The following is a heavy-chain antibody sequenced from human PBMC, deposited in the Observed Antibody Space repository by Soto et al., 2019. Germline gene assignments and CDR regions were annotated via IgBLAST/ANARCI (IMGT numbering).Heavy chain of an antibody. CDR3: AKALVDIVATIMFDY. D-gene: IGHD5-12*01. CDR2: ISWNSGSI. Sequence: GGSLRLSCAASGFTFDDYAMHWVRQAPGKGLEWVSGISWNSGSIGYADSVKGRFTISRDNAKNSLYLQMNSLRAEDTALYYCAKALVDIVATIMFDYWGQGTLVTVSS. V-gene: IGHV3-9*01. CDR1: GFTFDDYA. J-gene: IGHJ4*02.